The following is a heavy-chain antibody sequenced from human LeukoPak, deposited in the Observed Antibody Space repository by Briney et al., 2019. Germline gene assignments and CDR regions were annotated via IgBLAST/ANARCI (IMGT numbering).Heavy chain of an antibody. J-gene: IGHJ4*02. V-gene: IGHV4-34*01. D-gene: IGHD3-10*01. CDR2: INHSGST. Sequence: PSETLSLTCAVYGGSFSGYYWSWIRQPPGKGLEWNGEINHSGSTNYNPSLKSRVTISVDTSKNQLSLKLSTVTAADTALYYCVRHGEYYFDYWGQGTLVTVYS. CDR3: VRHGEYYFDY. CDR1: GGSFSGYY.